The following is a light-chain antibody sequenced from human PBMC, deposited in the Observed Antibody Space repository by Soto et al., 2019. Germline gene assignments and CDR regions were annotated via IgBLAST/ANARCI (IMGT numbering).Light chain of an antibody. CDR1: QRVFYSSNNNNH. Sequence: EIVITHSPDSMNVSLGERATINCKSSQRVFYSSNNNNHLAWYQQTKGQPPKLLFYWASTRASGVPDRFSGSGSGTDCTLTINRLQAEDVSVDNCQQYYTTPLTFGGGTQVEI. CDR2: WAS. V-gene: IGKV4-1*01. J-gene: IGKJ4*01. CDR3: QQYYTTPLT.